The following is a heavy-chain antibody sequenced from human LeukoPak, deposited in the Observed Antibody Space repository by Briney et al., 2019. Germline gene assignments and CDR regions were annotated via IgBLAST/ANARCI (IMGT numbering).Heavy chain of an antibody. CDR3: ASLRGYSYGYKGEYYFDY. CDR1: GGSFSGYY. CDR2: INHSGST. J-gene: IGHJ4*02. D-gene: IGHD5-18*01. V-gene: IGHV4-34*01. Sequence: SETLSLTCAVYGGSFSGYYWSWIRQPPGKGLEWIGEINHSGSTNYNPSLKSRVTISVDTSKNQFSLKLSSVTAADTAVYYCASLRGYSYGYKGEYYFDYWGQGTLVTVSS.